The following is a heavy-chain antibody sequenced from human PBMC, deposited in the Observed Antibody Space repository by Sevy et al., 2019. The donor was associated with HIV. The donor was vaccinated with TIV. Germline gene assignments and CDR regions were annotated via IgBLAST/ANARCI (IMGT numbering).Heavy chain of an antibody. D-gene: IGHD3-9*01. V-gene: IGHV3-53*01. J-gene: IGHJ4*02. CDR3: AKEGYDILTGFEPGNFDS. CDR2: VYSGGTT. Sequence: GGSLRLSCAASGFTVNSDYMSWVRQAPGKGLEWVSVVYSGGTTYYADSVKGRFTISRDKSKNILYLQMNSLRAEDTAVYYCAKEGYDILTGFEPGNFDSWGQGTLVTVSS. CDR1: GFTVNSDY.